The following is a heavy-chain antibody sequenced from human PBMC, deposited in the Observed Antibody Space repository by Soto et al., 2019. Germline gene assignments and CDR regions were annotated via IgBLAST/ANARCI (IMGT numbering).Heavy chain of an antibody. J-gene: IGHJ1*01. CDR1: GGSISSYY. CDR3: ARHVGGRGRRGWARPEYFQH. V-gene: IGHV4-59*08. D-gene: IGHD6-19*01. CDR2: IYYSGST. Sequence: PSETLSLTCTVSGGSISSYYWSWIRQPPGKGLEWIGYIYYSGSTNYNPSLKSRVTISVDTSKNQFSLKLSSVTAADTAVYYCARHVGGRGRRGWARPEYFQHRGQGTLVTVSS.